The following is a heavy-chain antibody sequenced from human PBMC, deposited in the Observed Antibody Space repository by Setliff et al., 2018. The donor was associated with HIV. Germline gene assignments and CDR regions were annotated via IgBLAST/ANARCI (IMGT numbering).Heavy chain of an antibody. D-gene: IGHD3-3*01. J-gene: IGHJ5*01. CDR3: VRHVWSDDFLVPGWFDS. V-gene: IGHV4-39*01. CDR2: VYYSGIT. CDR1: GGSIIDSRYF. Sequence: PSETPSLTCTVSGGSIIDSRYFWGWIRQPPGKGLEWIGSVYYSGITYYSSSLKSRVTVSVDTSRIQFSLKLTSVTAADTAVYKCVRHVWSDDFLVPGWFDSWSQGTLVTVSS.